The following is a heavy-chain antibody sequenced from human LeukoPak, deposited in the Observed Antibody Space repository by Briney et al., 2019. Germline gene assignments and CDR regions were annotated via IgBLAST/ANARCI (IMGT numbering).Heavy chain of an antibody. J-gene: IGHJ4*02. CDR1: GFTFSSYA. V-gene: IGHV3-7*01. CDR2: IKQDGSEK. D-gene: IGHD3-3*01. Sequence: PGGSLRLSCAASGFTFSSYAMSWVRQAPGKGLEWVANIKQDGSEKYYVDSVKGRFTISRDNAKNSLYLQMNSLRAEDTAVYYCARDSPIFGDLDYWGQGTLVTVSS. CDR3: ARDSPIFGDLDY.